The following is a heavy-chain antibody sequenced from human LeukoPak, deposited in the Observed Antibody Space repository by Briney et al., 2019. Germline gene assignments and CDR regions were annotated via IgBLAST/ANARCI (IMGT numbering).Heavy chain of an antibody. V-gene: IGHV3-73*01. J-gene: IGHJ5*02. D-gene: IGHD4-11*01. CDR1: GFTFSGSA. CDR3: TRRETTVTTRDNWFDP. CDR2: IRSKANSYAT. Sequence: PGGSLRLSCAASGFTFSGSAMHWVRQASGKGLEWVGRIRSKANSYATAYAASVKGRFTISRDDSKNTAYLQMNSLKTEDTAVYYCTRRETTVTTRDNWFDPWGQGTLVTVSS.